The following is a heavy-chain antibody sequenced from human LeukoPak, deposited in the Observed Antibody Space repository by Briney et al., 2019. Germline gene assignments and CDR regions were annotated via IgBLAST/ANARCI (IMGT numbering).Heavy chain of an antibody. Sequence: TGGSLRLSCAASGFTFSSYDMHWVRQATGKGLEWVSAIGTAGEIYYPGSVKGRFTISRENAKNSLYLQMNSLRAGDTAVYYCARAGYSSTWYSRYFDLWGRGTLVTVSS. CDR2: IGTAGEI. CDR3: ARAGYSSTWYSRYFDL. J-gene: IGHJ2*01. CDR1: GFTFSSYD. V-gene: IGHV3-13*01. D-gene: IGHD6-13*01.